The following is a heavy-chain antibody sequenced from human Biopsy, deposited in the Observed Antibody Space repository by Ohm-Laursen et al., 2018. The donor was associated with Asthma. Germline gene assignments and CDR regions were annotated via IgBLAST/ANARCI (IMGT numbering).Heavy chain of an antibody. J-gene: IGHJ4*02. V-gene: IGHV4-30-2*06. CDR1: GDSIDSGAYS. CDR3: ARGWNCGGDCYSLDS. CDR2: IYRNGET. D-gene: IGHD2-21*02. Sequence: QTLSLTCAVSGDSIDSGAYSWTRIRQSPGVGLEWIGYIYRNGETYYNPTLKNRVTISIDRSKNQFSLRLRSVTAADTAVYYCARGWNCGGDCYSLDSWGQGTLVTVSS.